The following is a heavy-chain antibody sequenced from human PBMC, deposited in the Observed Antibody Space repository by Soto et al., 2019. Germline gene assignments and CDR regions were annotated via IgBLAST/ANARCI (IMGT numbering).Heavy chain of an antibody. D-gene: IGHD3-22*01. CDR1: RCTFSSYA. J-gene: IGHJ4*02. CDR2: IIPIFGTA. V-gene: IGHV1-69*13. CDR3: ASDYYDSSGPPC. Sequence: SVKVSCKPSRCTFSSYAIIWARQPPGQGLEWMGGIIPIFGTANYAQKFQGRVTITADESTSTAYMELSSLRSEDTAVYYCASDYYDSSGPPCWGQGTLVTVSS.